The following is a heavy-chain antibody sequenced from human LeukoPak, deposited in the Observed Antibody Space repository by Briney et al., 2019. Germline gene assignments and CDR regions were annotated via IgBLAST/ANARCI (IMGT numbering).Heavy chain of an antibody. D-gene: IGHD4-23*01. Sequence: GGSLRLSCAASGFTFSSYWMHWVRQAPGKGLVWVSRINSDGSTTSYADSVKGRFTISRDNAKNTLYLQMNSLRAEDTAVYYCARDDYGGRGEFDYWGQGTLVTVSS. J-gene: IGHJ4*02. CDR3: ARDDYGGRGEFDY. CDR2: INSDGSTT. V-gene: IGHV3-74*01. CDR1: GFTFSSYW.